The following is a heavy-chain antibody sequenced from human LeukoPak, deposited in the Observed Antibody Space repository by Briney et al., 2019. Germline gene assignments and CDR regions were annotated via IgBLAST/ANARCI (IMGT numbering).Heavy chain of an antibody. CDR1: GGSISSYY. CDR3: AREGYCSSTSCYGVDY. Sequence: SETLSLTCTVSGGSISSYYWSWIRQPPGKGLEWIGYIYYSGSANYNPSLKSRVTISVDTSKNQFSLKLSSVTAADTAVYYCAREGYCSSTSCYGVDYWGQGTLVTVSS. J-gene: IGHJ4*02. V-gene: IGHV4-59*01. CDR2: IYYSGSA. D-gene: IGHD2-2*01.